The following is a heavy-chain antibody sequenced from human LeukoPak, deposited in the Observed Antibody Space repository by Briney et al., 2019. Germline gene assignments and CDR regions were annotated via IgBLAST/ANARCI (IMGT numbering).Heavy chain of an antibody. CDR3: ARDLDCSSTSCLNWFDP. CDR1: GYSISSGYY. CDR2: IYHSGST. D-gene: IGHD2-2*01. Sequence: SETLSLTCTVSGYSISSGYYWGWIRQPPGKGLEWIGSIYHSGSTYYNPSLKSRVTISVDTPKNQFSLKLSSVTAADTAVYYCARDLDCSSTSCLNWFDPWGQGTLVTVSS. V-gene: IGHV4-38-2*02. J-gene: IGHJ5*02.